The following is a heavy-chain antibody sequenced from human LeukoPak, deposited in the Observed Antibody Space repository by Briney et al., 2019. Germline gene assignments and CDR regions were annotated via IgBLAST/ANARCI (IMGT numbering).Heavy chain of an antibody. CDR1: GYRFANYW. Sequence: GESLKISCKGSGYRFANYWIGWVRQMPGKGPEWMGIIYPGGSDTSYNPSFQGQVTISADRSITTAYLPWSSLKASDTAMYYCAIGGDSSTSCYRCFNYWGQGTLVSVSS. CDR2: IYPGGSDT. J-gene: IGHJ4*02. D-gene: IGHD2-2*01. CDR3: AIGGDSSTSCYRCFNY. V-gene: IGHV5-51*01.